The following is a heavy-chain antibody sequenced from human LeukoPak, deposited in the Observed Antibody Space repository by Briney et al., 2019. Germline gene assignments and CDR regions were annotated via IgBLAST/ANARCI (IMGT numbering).Heavy chain of an antibody. CDR1: ACTFSSYP. CDR2: TTISPSIA. D-gene: IGHD3-22*01. V-gene: IGHV1-69*04. Sequence: ASVTVTCTSSACTFSSYPYGWVRHAPAPGLELKGITTISPSIANYAQKFQGRVTITADKSTSTAYMELSSLRSEDTAVYYCARDPYYYDSSGYYRTRGAFDIWGQGTMVTVSS. CDR3: ARDPYYYDSSGYYRTRGAFDI. J-gene: IGHJ3*02.